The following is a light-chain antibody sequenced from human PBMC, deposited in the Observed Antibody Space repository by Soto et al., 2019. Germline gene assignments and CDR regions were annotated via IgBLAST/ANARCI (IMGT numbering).Light chain of an antibody. V-gene: IGLV2-14*01. CDR3: SSYTSSSTVV. CDR1: SSDVGVYNY. Sequence: QSALTQPASVSGSPGQSITISCTGSSSDVGVYNYVSWYQQHPGKAPKLIIYDVSNRPSGVSNRFSGSKSGNTASLTISWLQAEDEADYYCSSYTSSSTVVFGGGTKVTVL. CDR2: DVS. J-gene: IGLJ2*01.